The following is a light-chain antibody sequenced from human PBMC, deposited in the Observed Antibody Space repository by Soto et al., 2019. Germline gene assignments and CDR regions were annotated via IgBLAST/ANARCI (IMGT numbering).Light chain of an antibody. CDR2: GAS. CDR1: QSVSSSY. J-gene: IGKJ3*01. V-gene: IGKV3-20*01. CDR3: QQYGSSPL. Sequence: EIVLTQSPGTLSLSPWERATLSCRASQSVSSSYLAWDQQKPGQAPRLLIYGASSRATGIPDRFSGSGSGTDFTLTISRLEPEDFAVYYCQQYGSSPLFGPGTKVDIK.